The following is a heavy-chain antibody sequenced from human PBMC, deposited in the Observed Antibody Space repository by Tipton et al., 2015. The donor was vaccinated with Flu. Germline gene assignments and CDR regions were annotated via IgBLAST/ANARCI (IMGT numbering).Heavy chain of an antibody. Sequence: QSGPEVKKPGASVKVSCKASEYTFSAFYMHWVRQAPGQGLEWMGIINPSGGSTSYAQKFQGRVTMTRDTSTSTVYMELSSLRSEDTAVYYCARSRGSGWFDYWGQGTLVTVSS. D-gene: IGHD6-19*01. J-gene: IGHJ5*01. CDR1: EYTFSAFY. CDR3: ARSRGSGWFDY. V-gene: IGHV1-46*01. CDR2: INPSGGST.